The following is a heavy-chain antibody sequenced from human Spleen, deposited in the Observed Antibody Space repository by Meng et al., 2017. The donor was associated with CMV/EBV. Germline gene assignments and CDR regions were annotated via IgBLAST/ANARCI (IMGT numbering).Heavy chain of an antibody. D-gene: IGHD1-14*01. V-gene: IGHV3-23*01. J-gene: IGHJ4*02. Sequence: GGSLRLSCAASGFTFSSYGMHWVRQAPGKGLEWVSSITDNGGGTYYADSVKGRFTISRDNSKDTLYLQVNSLRAEDTALYYCASRPEFDYWGQGTLVTVSS. CDR1: GFTFSSYG. CDR2: ITDNGGGT. CDR3: ASRPEFDY.